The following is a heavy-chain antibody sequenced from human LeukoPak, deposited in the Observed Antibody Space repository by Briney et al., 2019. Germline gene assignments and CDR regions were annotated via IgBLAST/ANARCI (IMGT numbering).Heavy chain of an antibody. CDR3: ARDEVATIDY. CDR1: GGSFSGYY. CDR2: INHSGST. J-gene: IGHJ4*02. V-gene: IGHV4-34*01. Sequence: SETLSLTCAVYGGSFSGYYWSWIRQPPGKGLEWIGEINHSGSTYYNPSLKSRVTISVDTSKNQFSLKLSSVTAADTAVYYCARDEVATIDYWGQGTLVTVSS. D-gene: IGHD5-12*01.